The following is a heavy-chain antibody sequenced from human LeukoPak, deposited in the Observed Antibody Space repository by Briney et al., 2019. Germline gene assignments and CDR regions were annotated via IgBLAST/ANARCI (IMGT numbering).Heavy chain of an antibody. CDR2: ISAHNGNT. J-gene: IGHJ4*02. V-gene: IGHV1-18*01. CDR3: ARVGPKWFGELLFIDY. D-gene: IGHD3-10*01. Sequence: ASVKVSCKASGYTFTSYGISWVRQAPGQGLEWMGWISAHNGNTNYAQKLQGRVTMTTDTSTSTAYMELRSLRSDDTAVYYCARVGPKWFGELLFIDYWGQGTLVTVSS. CDR1: GYTFTSYG.